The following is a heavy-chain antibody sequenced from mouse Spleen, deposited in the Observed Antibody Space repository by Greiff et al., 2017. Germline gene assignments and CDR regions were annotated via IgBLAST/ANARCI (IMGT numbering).Heavy chain of an antibody. CDR2: INPSTGGT. CDR3: ATYGDYGYAMDY. D-gene: IGHD2-13*01. Sequence: EVMLVESGPELVKPGASVKISCKASGYSFTGYYMNWVKQSPEKSLEWIGEINPSTGGTTYNQKFKAKATLTVDKSSSTAYMQLKSLTSEDSAVYYCATYGDYGYAMDYWGQGTSVTVSS. CDR1: GYSFTGYY. V-gene: IGHV1-42*01. J-gene: IGHJ4*01.